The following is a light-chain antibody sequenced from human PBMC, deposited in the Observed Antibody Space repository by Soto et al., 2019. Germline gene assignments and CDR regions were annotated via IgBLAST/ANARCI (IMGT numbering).Light chain of an antibody. Sequence: QSALTQPASVSGSPGQSITISCTGTSSDVGGYNYVSWFQQHTGKAPKLMIYDVSNRPSGVSNRFSGSKSGNTASLTISGLQAEDVADYYCASYTTSSTWVFGGGPTLTVL. CDR1: SSDVGGYNY. CDR2: DVS. J-gene: IGLJ3*02. CDR3: ASYTTSSTWV. V-gene: IGLV2-14*03.